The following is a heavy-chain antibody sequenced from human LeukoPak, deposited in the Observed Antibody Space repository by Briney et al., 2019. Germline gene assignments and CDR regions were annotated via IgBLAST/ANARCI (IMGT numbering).Heavy chain of an antibody. CDR2: IYNSGSS. Sequence: SETLSLTCTVSGYSISRGCCWGWIRQPPGKGLEWIGSIYNSGSSYYNPSLKSRVTISVDTSKNQFYLKLSSVTAADTAMYYCARVLYYYGSASPYYFDYWGQGTLVTVSS. CDR3: ARVLYYYGSASPYYFDY. D-gene: IGHD3-10*01. V-gene: IGHV4-38-2*02. CDR1: GYSISRGCC. J-gene: IGHJ4*02.